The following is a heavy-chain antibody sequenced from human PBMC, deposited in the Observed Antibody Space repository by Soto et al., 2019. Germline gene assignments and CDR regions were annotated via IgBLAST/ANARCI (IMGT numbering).Heavy chain of an antibody. D-gene: IGHD2-15*01. CDR3: AKAEVPYCSGGSCYHFDY. Sequence: GGSLRLSCAASGFHFRNYWMNWVRQPPGKGLGWVSGISGGGNSIYYADSVKGRFTISRDNSKNTLYLQMNSLRAEDTAVYYCAKAEVPYCSGGSCYHFDYWGQGTLVTVSS. CDR2: ISGGGNSI. V-gene: IGHV3-23*01. CDR1: GFHFRNYW. J-gene: IGHJ4*02.